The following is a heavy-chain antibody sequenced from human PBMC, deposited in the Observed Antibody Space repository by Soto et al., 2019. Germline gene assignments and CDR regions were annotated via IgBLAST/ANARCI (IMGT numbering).Heavy chain of an antibody. CDR1: GFSLSTRDVG. CDR3: AHCRGGVASF. CDR2: VYWDDSK. J-gene: IGHJ4*02. V-gene: IGHV2-5*02. D-gene: IGHD2-2*01. Sequence: QITLNESGPTLVKPTQTLTLTCTFSGFSLSTRDVGVGWIRQPPGEALEWLGAVYWDDSKTYSPSLESRLTITKDTSKNQVVLRMTKMDPVDTATYYCAHCRGGVASFWGQGTLVTVSS.